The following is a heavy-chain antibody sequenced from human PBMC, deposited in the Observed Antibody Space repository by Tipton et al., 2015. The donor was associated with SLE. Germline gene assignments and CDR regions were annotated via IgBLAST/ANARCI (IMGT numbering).Heavy chain of an antibody. D-gene: IGHD6-19*01. V-gene: IGHV4-59*01. CDR3: ARDGGGGGWSFDY. CDR1: GDSISRDY. Sequence: LSLTCTVSGDSISRDYWSWIRQPPGGGLEWVAYIYSGGSTRYNPSLESRVTISVDTSKSQFSLKLNSVSAADTAIYYCARDGGGGGWSFDYWGQGALVTVSS. J-gene: IGHJ4*02. CDR2: IYSGGST.